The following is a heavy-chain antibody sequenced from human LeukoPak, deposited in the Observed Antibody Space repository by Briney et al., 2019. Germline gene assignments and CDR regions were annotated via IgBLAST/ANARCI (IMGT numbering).Heavy chain of an antibody. V-gene: IGHV5-51*01. D-gene: IGHD3-10*01. CDR2: VYLGDSDT. CDR3: ARDFYGSGSAPDYYGMDV. CDR1: GYTFANYW. Sequence: GESLKISRKGFGYTFANYWIGWVRQMPGKGLEWMGIVYLGDSDTRYSPSFQGQVTISADTSTSTAYLQWSSLEASDTAMYYCARDFYGSGSAPDYYGMDVWGQGATVTVSS. J-gene: IGHJ6*01.